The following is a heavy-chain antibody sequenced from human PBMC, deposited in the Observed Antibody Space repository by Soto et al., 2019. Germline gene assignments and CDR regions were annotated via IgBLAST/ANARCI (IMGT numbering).Heavy chain of an antibody. Sequence: EVQLVESGGGLVQPGGSLRLSCAASGFTFSDHYMDWVRQAPGKGLEWVGRTRNKANSYTTEYAASVKGRFTISRDXSKNSLYLQMNSLKTEDTAVYYCARLNLYSSGWYDYWGQGTLVTVSS. D-gene: IGHD6-19*01. J-gene: IGHJ4*02. CDR1: GFTFSDHY. CDR2: TRNKANSYTT. CDR3: ARLNLYSSGWYDY. V-gene: IGHV3-72*01.